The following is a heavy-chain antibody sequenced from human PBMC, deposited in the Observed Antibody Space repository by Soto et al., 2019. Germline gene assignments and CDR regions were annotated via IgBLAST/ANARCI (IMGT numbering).Heavy chain of an antibody. J-gene: IGHJ6*02. CDR1: GFSFSDSW. D-gene: IGHD3-16*01. CDR2: INQYGSEK. V-gene: IGHV3-7*01. CDR3: ASLGRHG. Sequence: TGGSLRLSCAASGFSFSDSWMDWVRQAPGKGPEWMANINQYGSEKNYVDSVKGRFTISRDNAKNSLYLQMNSLRVEDTAVYYCASLGRHGWGQGTTVTVSS.